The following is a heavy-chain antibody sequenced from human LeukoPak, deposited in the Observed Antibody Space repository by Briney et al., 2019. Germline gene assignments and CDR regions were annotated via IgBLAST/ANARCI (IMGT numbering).Heavy chain of an antibody. D-gene: IGHD6-13*01. CDR2: ISYSGNT. J-gene: IGHJ4*02. Sequence: SETLSLSCTVSGGSISSNIYYWVWIRPPQGKGLEWIVSISYSGNTYSNPSLKSRVTISVDTTKNQFSLKLSSVTAADTAVYYCARDISSSPTYFDYWGQGTLVTVSS. V-gene: IGHV4-39*07. CDR1: GGSISSNIYY. CDR3: ARDISSSPTYFDY.